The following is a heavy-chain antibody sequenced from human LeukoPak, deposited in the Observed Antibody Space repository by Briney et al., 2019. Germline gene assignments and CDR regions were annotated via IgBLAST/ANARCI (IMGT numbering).Heavy chain of an antibody. CDR3: ARDFNAAVTTGY. D-gene: IGHD4-17*01. Sequence: GGSLRLSCVGSGFSLANYGTNWVRQAPGGGLEWVSYISTSRTDYADSVKGRFTVSRDDAKNSLYLQMNSLRDEDTAVYYCARDFNAAVTTGYWGQGTLVTVSP. V-gene: IGHV3-48*02. CDR1: GFSLANYG. J-gene: IGHJ4*02. CDR2: ISTSRT.